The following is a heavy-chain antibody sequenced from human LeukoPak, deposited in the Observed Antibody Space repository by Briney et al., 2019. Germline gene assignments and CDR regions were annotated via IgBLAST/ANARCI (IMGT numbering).Heavy chain of an antibody. CDR3: ARASYYYGSGRMSYYVDY. Sequence: GGSLRLSCAASGFTFSSYWMSWVRQAPGKGLERVANIKQDGSEKYYVDSVKGRFTISRDNAKNSLYLQMNSLRAEDTAVYYCARASYYYGSGRMSYYVDYWGQGTLVTVSS. D-gene: IGHD3-10*01. J-gene: IGHJ4*02. CDR1: GFTFSSYW. V-gene: IGHV3-7*01. CDR2: IKQDGSEK.